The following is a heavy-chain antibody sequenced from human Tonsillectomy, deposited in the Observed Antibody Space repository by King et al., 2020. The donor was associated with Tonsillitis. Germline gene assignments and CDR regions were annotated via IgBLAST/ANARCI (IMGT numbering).Heavy chain of an antibody. J-gene: IGHJ6*02. V-gene: IGHV4-61*01. CDR2: FYYSGST. Sequence: VQLQESGPGLVKPSETLSLTCTVSGGSVSSGSYYWSWIRQPPGKGLEWIGYFYYSGSTNYNPSLKSRVTISVDTSKNQFSLKLTSVTAADTAVYHCARVPLGYCSSTSCYALRGMDVWGQGTTVTVSS. D-gene: IGHD2-2*03. CDR1: GGSVSSGSYY. CDR3: ARVPLGYCSSTSCYALRGMDV.